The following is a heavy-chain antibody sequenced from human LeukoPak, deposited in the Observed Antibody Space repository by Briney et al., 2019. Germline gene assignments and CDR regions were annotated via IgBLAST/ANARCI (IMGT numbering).Heavy chain of an antibody. CDR3: ARASDGDLNFDY. D-gene: IGHD4-17*01. CDR2: ISSSSSYI. J-gene: IGHJ4*02. Sequence: GGSLRLSCAASGFTFSSYSMNWVRQAPGKGLEWVSSISSSSSYIYYADSVKGRFTISRDNAKNSLYLQMNSLRAEDTAVYYCARASDGDLNFDYWGQGTLVTVSS. V-gene: IGHV3-21*01. CDR1: GFTFSSYS.